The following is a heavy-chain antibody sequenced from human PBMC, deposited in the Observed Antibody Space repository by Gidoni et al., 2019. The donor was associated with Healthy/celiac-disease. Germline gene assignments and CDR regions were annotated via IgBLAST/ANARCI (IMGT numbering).Heavy chain of an antibody. CDR2: IYYSGST. CDR1: GGSISRGGYY. V-gene: IGHV4-31*03. J-gene: IGHJ5*02. D-gene: IGHD3-10*01. Sequence: QVQLQESGPGLVKPSQTLSLTCTFSGGSISRGGYYWSWIRQHPGKGLAWIGYIYYSGSTYYNPSLKSRVTISVDTSKNQFSLKLSSVTAADTAVYYCAREHYYGSGSYAWFDPWGQGTLVTVSS. CDR3: AREHYYGSGSYAWFDP.